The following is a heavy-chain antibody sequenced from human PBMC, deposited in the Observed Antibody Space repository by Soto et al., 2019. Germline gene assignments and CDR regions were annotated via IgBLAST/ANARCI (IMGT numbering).Heavy chain of an antibody. V-gene: IGHV1-8*01. CDR2: LNPNTGNS. CDR3: ARRAEANGWNGFGADKYYFDF. D-gene: IGHD1-1*01. Sequence: ASVKVSCKASGYTFTSYDIYWVRQATGQGLEWMGWLNPNTGNSGYAQKFQGRITVTSDTSINTVHMELSSLRSEDTAVYYCARRAEANGWNGFGADKYYFDFWGQGTLVTVSS. CDR1: GYTFTSYD. J-gene: IGHJ4*02.